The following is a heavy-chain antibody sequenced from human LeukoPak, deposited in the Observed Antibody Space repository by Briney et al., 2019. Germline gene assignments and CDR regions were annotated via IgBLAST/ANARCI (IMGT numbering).Heavy chain of an antibody. CDR3: AKEDSSGWFPRPFDY. Sequence: GGSLRLSCAASGFTFSSYGMHWVRQAPGKGLEWVAFIRYDGSNKYYADSVKGRFTISRDNSKNTLYLQMNSLRAEDTAVYYCAKEDSSGWFPRPFDYWGQGTLVTVSS. V-gene: IGHV3-30*02. CDR2: IRYDGSNK. J-gene: IGHJ4*02. CDR1: GFTFSSYG. D-gene: IGHD6-19*01.